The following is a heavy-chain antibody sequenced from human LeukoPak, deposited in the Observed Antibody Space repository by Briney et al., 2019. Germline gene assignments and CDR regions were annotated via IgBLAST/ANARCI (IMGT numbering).Heavy chain of an antibody. CDR2: ISTTGDRI. Sequence: NAGGSLRLSCVVSGFTFSDYHMNWVRQAPGKGLEWISYISTTGDRIQYADSVKGRFTISRDNAKNSLYLQMNSLRAEDTAVYYCARDTKDYWGQGTLVTVSS. CDR3: ARDTKDY. D-gene: IGHD2-8*01. J-gene: IGHJ4*02. CDR1: GFTFSDYH. V-gene: IGHV3-11*04.